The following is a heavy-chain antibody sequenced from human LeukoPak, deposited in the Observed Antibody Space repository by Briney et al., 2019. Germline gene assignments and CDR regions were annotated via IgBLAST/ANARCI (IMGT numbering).Heavy chain of an antibody. CDR3: ARAIDYGDYASYYYYMDV. V-gene: IGHV4-61*08. J-gene: IGHJ6*03. CDR2: IYYSGST. D-gene: IGHD4-17*01. CDR1: GDSISSGDYY. Sequence: SETLSLTCTVSGDSISSGDYYWSWIRQPPGKGLEWIGYIYYSGSTNYNPSLKSRVTISVDTSKNQFSLKLSSVTAADTAVYYCARAIDYGDYASYYYYMDVWGKGTTVTISS.